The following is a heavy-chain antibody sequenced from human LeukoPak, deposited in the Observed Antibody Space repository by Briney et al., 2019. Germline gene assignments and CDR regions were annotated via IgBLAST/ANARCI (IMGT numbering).Heavy chain of an antibody. CDR2: IYYSGST. D-gene: IGHD3-22*01. V-gene: IGHV4-39*02. CDR3: VRDGYDSSGYYELFFDY. Sequence: SETLSLTCTVSGGSISSSSYYWGWIRQPPGKGLEWIGSIYYSGSTYYNPSLKSRVTISVDTSKNQFSLKLSSVTAADTAEYYCVRDGYDSSGYYELFFDYWGQGTLVTVSS. J-gene: IGHJ4*02. CDR1: GGSISSSSYY.